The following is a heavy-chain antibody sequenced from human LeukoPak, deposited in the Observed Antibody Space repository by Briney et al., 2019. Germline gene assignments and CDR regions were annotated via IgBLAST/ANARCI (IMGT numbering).Heavy chain of an antibody. CDR3: AKGRHSSGWYYFDY. Sequence: GGSLRLSCAASGFTFDDYAMHWVRQAPGKGLEWVSGISWNSGSIGYADSVKGRFTISRDNAKNSLYLQMNSLRAEDTALYYCAKGRHSSGWYYFDYWGQGTLATVSS. CDR2: ISWNSGSI. D-gene: IGHD6-19*01. CDR1: GFTFDDYA. V-gene: IGHV3-9*01. J-gene: IGHJ4*02.